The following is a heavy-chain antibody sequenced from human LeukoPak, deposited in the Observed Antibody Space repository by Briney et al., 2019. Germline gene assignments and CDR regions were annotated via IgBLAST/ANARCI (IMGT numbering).Heavy chain of an antibody. CDR3: ARNGGGLDV. CDR2: IYYNGSP. V-gene: IGHV4-61*08. D-gene: IGHD2-15*01. Sequence: SETLSLTCTVSGGSISSGGYYWSWIRQHPGKGLEWIGYIYYNGSPTSNPSLKSRVTISVDTSKNQFSLNLSSVTAADTAVYYCARNGGGLDVWGQGTTVTVSS. J-gene: IGHJ6*02. CDR1: GGSISSGGYY.